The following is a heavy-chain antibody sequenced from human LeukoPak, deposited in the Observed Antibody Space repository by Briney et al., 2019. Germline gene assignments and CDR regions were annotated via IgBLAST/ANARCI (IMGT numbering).Heavy chain of an antibody. CDR3: AKRDGDFLNWYFDL. CDR1: GYTFTDYN. D-gene: IGHD4-17*01. J-gene: IGHJ2*01. V-gene: IGHV3-23*01. CDR2: ISGGST. Sequence: PGGSLRLSCAASGYTFTDYNMSWVRQAPGKGLEWVSAISGGSTYYADSVKGRFTISRDNSKNTLYLQMNSLRAEDTAVYYCAKRDGDFLNWYFDLWGRGTLVTVSS.